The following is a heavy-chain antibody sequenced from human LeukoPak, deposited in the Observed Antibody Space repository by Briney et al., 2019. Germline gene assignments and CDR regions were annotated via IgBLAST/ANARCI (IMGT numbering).Heavy chain of an antibody. V-gene: IGHV1-2*02. CDR3: ARVRWTTPASGRPFGY. D-gene: IGHD3-16*01. CDR2: INPNSGGT. Sequence: ASVKVSCKASGYTFTSYGISWVRQAPGQGLEWMGWINPNSGGTNYAQKFQGRVTMTRDTSISTAYMELSRLRSDDTAVYYCARVRWTTPASGRPFGYWGQGTLVTVSS. J-gene: IGHJ4*02. CDR1: GYTFTSYG.